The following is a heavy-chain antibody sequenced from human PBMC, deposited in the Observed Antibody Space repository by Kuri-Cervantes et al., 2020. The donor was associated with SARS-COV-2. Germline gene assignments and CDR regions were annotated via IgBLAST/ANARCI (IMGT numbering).Heavy chain of an antibody. Sequence: ETLSLTCAASGFTFSSYSMNWVRQAPGKGLEWVSYISSSSSTIYYADSVKGRFTISRDNAKNSLYLQMNSLRDEDTAVYYCASDYYDSSGYYHGSDYWGQGTLVTVSS. D-gene: IGHD3-22*01. CDR2: ISSSSSTI. V-gene: IGHV3-48*02. CDR1: GFTFSSYS. CDR3: ASDYYDSSGYYHGSDY. J-gene: IGHJ4*02.